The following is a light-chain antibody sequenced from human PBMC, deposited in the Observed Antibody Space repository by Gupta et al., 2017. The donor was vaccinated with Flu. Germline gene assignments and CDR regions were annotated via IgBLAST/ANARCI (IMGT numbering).Light chain of an antibody. CDR2: AAS. J-gene: IGKJ2*04. Sequence: NQSSVNLSVSPGDEVTLSCRASQSISTNLAWYQQKPGQPPRLLIYAASTMATGIPARFSGSGSGTEFTLTISTLQAEDSAFYYCHQYYSWPRSFGGGTRLEIK. CDR1: QSISTN. CDR3: HQYYSWPRS. V-gene: IGKV3-15*01.